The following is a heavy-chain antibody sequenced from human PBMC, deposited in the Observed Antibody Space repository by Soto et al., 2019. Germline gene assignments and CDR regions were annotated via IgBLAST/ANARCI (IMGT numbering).Heavy chain of an antibody. J-gene: IGHJ4*02. CDR2: IIPIFGTA. CDR3: ARDDRYCSSTSCYSPEDY. V-gene: IGHV1-69*01. Sequence: QVQLVQSGAEVKKPGSSVKVSCKASGSTFSSYAISWVRQAPGQGLEWMGGIIPIFGTANYAQKFQGRVTMTGDECTSRAYMELSSLRSEDTAVYYCARDDRYCSSTSCYSPEDYWGQGTLVTVSS. D-gene: IGHD2-2*01. CDR1: GSTFSSYA.